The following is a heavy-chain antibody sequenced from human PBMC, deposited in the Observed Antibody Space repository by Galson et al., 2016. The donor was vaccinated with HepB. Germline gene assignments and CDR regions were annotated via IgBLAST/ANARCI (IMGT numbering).Heavy chain of an antibody. CDR1: GYSFTRYW. CDR2: IYPGDSDT. D-gene: IGHD2-2*01. Sequence: QSGAEVKKPGESLKISCKGSGYSFTRYWIGWVRQMPGKGLEWMGIIYPGDSDTRYSPSFQGQVTISADKSISTAYLQWSSLKASDTAMYYCARAGRPDIVGGPALHHLPYYDYGMDVWGQGTTVTVSS. V-gene: IGHV5-51*01. CDR3: ARAGRPDIVGGPALHHLPYYDYGMDV. J-gene: IGHJ6*02.